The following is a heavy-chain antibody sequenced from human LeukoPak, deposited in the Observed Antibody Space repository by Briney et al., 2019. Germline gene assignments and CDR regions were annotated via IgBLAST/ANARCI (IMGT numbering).Heavy chain of an antibody. CDR1: GSTFDDYT. D-gene: IGHD1-26*01. CDR3: AGQYSGSYPY. V-gene: IGHV3-43*01. Sequence: PGGSLRLSCAASGSTFDDYTMHWVRQAPGKGLEWVSLISWDGGSTYYADSVKGRFTISRDNSKNSLYLQMNSLRTEDTALYYCAGQYSGSYPYWGQGTLVTVSS. J-gene: IGHJ4*02. CDR2: ISWDGGST.